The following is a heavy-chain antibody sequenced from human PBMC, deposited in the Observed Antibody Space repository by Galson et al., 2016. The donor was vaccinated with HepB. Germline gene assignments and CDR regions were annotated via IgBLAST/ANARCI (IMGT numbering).Heavy chain of an antibody. Sequence: QSGAEVKKPGESLRISCKVSGYRPTSYWIGWVRQMPGKGLEWMGIIYPGDSDTRYSPSFQGQVTISADKSTSTAYLRWSTLKPSDTAIYYCARLIVGATTGDDAFYIWGQGTMVTGSS. J-gene: IGHJ3*02. CDR2: IYPGDSDT. CDR1: GYRPTSYW. CDR3: ARLIVGATTGDDAFYI. D-gene: IGHD1-26*01. V-gene: IGHV5-51*01.